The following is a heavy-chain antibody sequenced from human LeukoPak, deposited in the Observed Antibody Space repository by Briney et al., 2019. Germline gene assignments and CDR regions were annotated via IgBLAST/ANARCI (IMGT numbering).Heavy chain of an antibody. Sequence: GESLKISCKVSGYRFTNYWIGWVRQMPGKGLEWMGIIYPGDSDTRYSPSLQGQVTISADKSISTAYLQWSSLKASDTAIYYCARHKAGSTLYYYYGMDVWGQGTTVTVSS. D-gene: IGHD1-7*01. CDR3: ARHKAGSTLYYYYGMDV. V-gene: IGHV5-51*01. CDR2: IYPGDSDT. J-gene: IGHJ6*02. CDR1: GYRFTNYW.